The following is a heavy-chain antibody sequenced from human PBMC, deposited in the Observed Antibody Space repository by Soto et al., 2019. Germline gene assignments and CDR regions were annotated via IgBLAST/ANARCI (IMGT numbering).Heavy chain of an antibody. CDR1: GVSLSTSGMG. CDR2: VYWDDDK. J-gene: IGHJ4*02. Sequence: QVTLKESGPTLVKPTQTLTLTCTFSGVSLSTSGMGVGWIRQPPGKALEWLALVYWDDDKRYSPSLKSRLTITKDTSKNQVVLTMTYMDPVDTATYYCAHMTEGAFFDHWGQGTLVTVSS. V-gene: IGHV2-5*02. CDR3: AHMTEGAFFDH. D-gene: IGHD2-21*02.